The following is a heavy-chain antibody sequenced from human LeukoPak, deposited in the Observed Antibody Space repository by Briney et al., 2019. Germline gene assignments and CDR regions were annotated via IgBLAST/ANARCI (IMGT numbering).Heavy chain of an antibody. CDR3: ARDRAMADY. J-gene: IGHJ4*02. V-gene: IGHV1-3*04. CDR2: INTGNGNT. CDR1: GGTFSSYA. Sequence: ASVKVSCKASGGTFSSYAISWVRQAPGQGLEWMGWINTGNGNTKYSQKFEGRVIVTRDTSATAAYMELSSLRSEDTAVYYCARDRAMADYWGQGTLVTVSS. D-gene: IGHD5-18*01.